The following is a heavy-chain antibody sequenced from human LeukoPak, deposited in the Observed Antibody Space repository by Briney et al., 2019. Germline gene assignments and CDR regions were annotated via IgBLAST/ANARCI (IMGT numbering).Heavy chain of an antibody. D-gene: IGHD3-16*02. Sequence: GGSLRLSCAVSGFTFTSYAMSWVRQAPGQGLEWVSGISGSGGTTWYAGSVKGRFTMSRDNSNNTLYLQMDSLRADDTAVYYCAREQGGGLSLDYWGQGALVTVSS. J-gene: IGHJ4*02. V-gene: IGHV3-23*01. CDR2: ISGSGGTT. CDR3: AREQGGGLSLDY. CDR1: GFTFTSYA.